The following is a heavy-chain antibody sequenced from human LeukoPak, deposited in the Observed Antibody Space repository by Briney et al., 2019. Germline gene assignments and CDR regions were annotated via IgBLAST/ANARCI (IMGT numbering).Heavy chain of an antibody. V-gene: IGHV3-23*01. J-gene: IGHJ4*02. Sequence: GGSLRLSCAASGFTFSSYAMSWVRRAPGKGLEWVSAISGSGSSTYYADSVKGRFTISRDSSKNTLYLQMNSLRAEDTAVYYCAKDRAPGTVSYFDYWGQGTLVTVSS. D-gene: IGHD3-10*01. CDR1: GFTFSSYA. CDR3: AKDRAPGTVSYFDY. CDR2: ISGSGSST.